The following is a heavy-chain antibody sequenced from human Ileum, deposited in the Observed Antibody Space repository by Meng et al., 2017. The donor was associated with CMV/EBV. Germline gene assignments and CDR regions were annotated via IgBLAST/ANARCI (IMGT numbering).Heavy chain of an antibody. Sequence: GGSLRLSCAASGFTFSTYWMTWVRQAPGKGLEWVSYISSSGSTIYYADSVKGRFTISRDNAKNSLYLQMNSLRAEDTAVYYCARNRGLHCSSTSCRDYWGQGTLVTVSS. D-gene: IGHD2-2*01. CDR2: ISSSGSTI. J-gene: IGHJ4*02. V-gene: IGHV3-48*04. CDR1: GFTFSTYW. CDR3: ARNRGLHCSSTSCRDY.